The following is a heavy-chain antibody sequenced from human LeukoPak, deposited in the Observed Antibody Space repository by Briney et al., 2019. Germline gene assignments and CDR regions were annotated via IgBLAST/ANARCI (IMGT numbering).Heavy chain of an antibody. V-gene: IGHV1-2*02. CDR1: GYTFTGYY. Sequence: ASVKVACKASGYTFTGYYMHWVRQAPGQGLTWMGWINPNTGVTNYAQKFQGRVTMTRATSINTAYMELDRLTSDDTAIYYCARSYCGGDCYWTIDYWGQGTLVTVSS. J-gene: IGHJ4*02. CDR2: INPNTGVT. CDR3: ARSYCGGDCYWTIDY. D-gene: IGHD2-21*02.